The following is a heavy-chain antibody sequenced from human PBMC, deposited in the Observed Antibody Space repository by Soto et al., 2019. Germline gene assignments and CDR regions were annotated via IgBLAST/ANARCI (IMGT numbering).Heavy chain of an antibody. Sequence: EVQLVESGGGLVQPGASLRLSCAASGFSFSTYWMSWVRQAPGKGLEWVANINEDGDGKYYVDSVKGRFTISRDNAKNSLFLQLDYPRVEDTAVYYCARTKGAVAYDSWGQGTVVIVSS. CDR3: ARTKGAVAYDS. CDR1: GFSFSTYW. J-gene: IGHJ3*01. V-gene: IGHV3-7*01. D-gene: IGHD3-16*01. CDR2: INEDGDGK.